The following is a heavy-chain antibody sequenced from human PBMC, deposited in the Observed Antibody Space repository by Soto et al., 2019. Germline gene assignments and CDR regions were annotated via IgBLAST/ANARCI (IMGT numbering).Heavy chain of an antibody. CDR1: GFSFSGKNY. D-gene: IGHD6-13*01. Sequence: DVQLEESGGGLIQPGGSLRLSCAASGFSFSGKNYLTWVRQAPGKGLEWVSALYDTDGTYYADSVKGRFSVSRDNSKNTLYLQMDSLRAEDTAVYYCARDPDWQQMVPDYFDYWGQGTLVTVSS. CDR2: LYDTDGT. V-gene: IGHV3-66*03. J-gene: IGHJ4*02. CDR3: ARDPDWQQMVPDYFDY.